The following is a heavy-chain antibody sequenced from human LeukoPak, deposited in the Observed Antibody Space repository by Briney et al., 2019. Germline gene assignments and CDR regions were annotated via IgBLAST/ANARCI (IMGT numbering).Heavy chain of an antibody. CDR2: ISGSGIYT. J-gene: IGHJ4*02. Sequence: GGSLKLSCAATVLTLSDYGMRWIGHAPGEGLERVLAISGSGIYTYYADSVKGRFTISRDNSKNTLYLQMDSLRPEDTALYYCAKDALPHIVAAGTVYWGQGTLVTVSS. V-gene: IGHV3-23*01. CDR1: VLTLSDYG. CDR3: AKDALPHIVAAGTVY. D-gene: IGHD6-13*01.